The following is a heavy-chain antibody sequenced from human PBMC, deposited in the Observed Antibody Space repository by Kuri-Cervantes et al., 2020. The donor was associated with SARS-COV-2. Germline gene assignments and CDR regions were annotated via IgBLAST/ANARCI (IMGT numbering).Heavy chain of an antibody. Sequence: SETLTLTCTVSGGSISSYYWSWIRQPPGKGLEWIGYIYYSGSTNYNPSLKSRVTISVDTSKNQFSLKLSSVTAADTAVYYCARDMDLRARDCRWLDVEDAFDIWGQGTMVTVSS. CDR2: IYYSGST. CDR3: ARDMDLRARDCRWLDVEDAFDI. CDR1: GGSISSYY. J-gene: IGHJ3*02. V-gene: IGHV4-59*01. D-gene: IGHD2-15*01.